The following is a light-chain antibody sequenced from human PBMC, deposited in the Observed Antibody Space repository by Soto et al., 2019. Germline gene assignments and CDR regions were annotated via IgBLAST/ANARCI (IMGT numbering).Light chain of an antibody. J-gene: IGLJ2*01. V-gene: IGLV3-21*01. CDR2: SDT. CDR1: DIGSKG. CDR3: QVWDSGSAHVV. Sequence: SYELTQPPSVSVAPGKTASISCGGNDIGSKGVHWYQQKPGQAPVLVIYSDTDLPPVITERFSGSNSATLATLTISRAEAGDEADYYCQVWDSGSAHVVFGGGTKLTVL.